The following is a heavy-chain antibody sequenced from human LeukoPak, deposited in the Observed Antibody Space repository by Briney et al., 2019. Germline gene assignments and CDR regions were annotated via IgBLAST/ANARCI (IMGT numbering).Heavy chain of an antibody. V-gene: IGHV4-30-4*01. CDR1: GGSISGHY. Sequence: PSETLSLTCSVSGGSISGHYWSWIRQPPGKGLEWIGYIYYSGSTYYNPSLKSRVTISVDTSKNQFSLKLSSVTAADTAVYYCARDNYYGSGRASNWFDPWGQGTLVTVSS. CDR3: ARDNYYGSGRASNWFDP. J-gene: IGHJ5*02. CDR2: IYYSGST. D-gene: IGHD3-10*01.